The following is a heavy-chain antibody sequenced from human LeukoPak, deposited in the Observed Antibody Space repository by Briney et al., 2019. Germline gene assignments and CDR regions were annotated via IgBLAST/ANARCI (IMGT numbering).Heavy chain of an antibody. V-gene: IGHV1-8*01. J-gene: IGHJ4*02. CDR2: MNANSGIT. CDR1: VYTFTSYD. D-gene: IGHD3-3*01. Sequence: ASVKVSCKASVYTFTSYDINWVRQAPGHGLEWMGWMNANSGITGYAQKFQGRVTMTRNTSISTAYMELSSLRSEDTAVYYCARVKISGYDFWSGQKRKYYFDYWGQGTLVTVSS. CDR3: ARVKISGYDFWSGQKRKYYFDY.